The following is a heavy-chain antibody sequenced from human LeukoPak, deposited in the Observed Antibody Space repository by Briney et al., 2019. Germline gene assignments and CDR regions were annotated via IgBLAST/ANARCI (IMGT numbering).Heavy chain of an antibody. D-gene: IGHD2-2*01. CDR2: MNPKTGDT. J-gene: IGHJ5*02. V-gene: IGHV1-8*01. CDR3: VRNTDTVVIPGAMSYNWFDH. CDR1: GYTFTSYE. Sequence: GASVKVSCKASGYTFTSYEINWVRQATGQGLEWMGWMNPKTGDTGYAQKFQGRITMTWDTSISTAYMDLSSLRSEDTAVYYCVRNTDTVVIPGAMSYNWFDHWGQGTLVTVSS.